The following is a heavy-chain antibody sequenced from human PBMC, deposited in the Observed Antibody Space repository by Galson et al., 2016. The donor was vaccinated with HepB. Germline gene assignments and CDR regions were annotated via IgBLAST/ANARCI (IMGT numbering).Heavy chain of an antibody. CDR3: AREMHVAAAAAFDF. Sequence: SLRLSCAASEFTFSTYGMHWVRQAPGKGLEWVALIWQDGSNKYYADSVKGRFTISRDNPKNTLYLQMNSLKVEDTAVYYCAREMHVAAAAAFDFWGRGTLVTFSS. J-gene: IGHJ4*02. V-gene: IGHV3-33*01. D-gene: IGHD6-13*01. CDR1: EFTFSTYG. CDR2: IWQDGSNK.